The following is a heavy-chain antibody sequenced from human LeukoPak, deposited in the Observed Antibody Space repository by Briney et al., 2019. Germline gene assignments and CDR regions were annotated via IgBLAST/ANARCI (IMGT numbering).Heavy chain of an antibody. D-gene: IGHD3-22*01. CDR2: ISSDGSSK. CDR3: AREGTTIVVALDY. V-gene: IGHV3-30-3*01. Sequence: GGSLRFSCAASGFTSSSHVMHWVRQAPGKGLEWVAVISSDGSSKYYADSVKGRFTISRDNSKNTLYLQMKSLRAEDTAVYYCAREGTTIVVALDYWGQGTLVTVSS. J-gene: IGHJ4*02. CDR1: GFTSSSHV.